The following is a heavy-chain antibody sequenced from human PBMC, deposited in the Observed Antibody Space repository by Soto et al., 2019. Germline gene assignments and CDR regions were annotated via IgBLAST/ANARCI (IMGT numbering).Heavy chain of an antibody. CDR3: ARAQDGHDAFDI. V-gene: IGHV3-11*01. Sequence: QVQLVESGGGLVKPGGSLRLSCAASGFPFSNYYMSWIRQAPGEGLEWLSYISTSGSFTLYPDSVKGRFTVSRDNAKNSVFLQMTSLRAEDTAVYYCARAQDGHDAFDIWGQGTMVTVSS. J-gene: IGHJ3*02. CDR2: ISTSGSFT. CDR1: GFPFSNYY.